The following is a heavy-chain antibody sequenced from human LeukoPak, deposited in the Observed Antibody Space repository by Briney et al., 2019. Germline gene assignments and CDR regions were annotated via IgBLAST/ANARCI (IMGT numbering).Heavy chain of an antibody. J-gene: IGHJ4*02. CDR1: GYTFTGYY. V-gene: IGHV1-2*02. CDR2: INPNSGGT. D-gene: IGHD1-26*01. CDR3: ARDTVGASVFDY. Sequence: EASVKGSCKASGYTFTGYYMHWVRQAPGQGLEWMGWINPNSGGTNYAQKFQGRVTMTRDTSISTAYMELSRLRSDDTAVYYCARDTVGASVFDYWGQGTLVTVSS.